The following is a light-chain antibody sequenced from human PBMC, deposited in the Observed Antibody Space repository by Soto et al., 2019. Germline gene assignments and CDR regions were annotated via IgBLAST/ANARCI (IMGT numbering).Light chain of an antibody. J-gene: IGKJ1*01. CDR2: GVS. CDR3: QQYTDWPLT. Sequence: EVVMTQSPATLSVSPGERATLSCRASQSVTSNYLAWYQQKPGQAPRLLIYGVSSRATGGPDRFSGSGSGTDFTLTISRLEPEDFAVYYCQQYTDWPLTFGQGTKVEVK. V-gene: IGKV3-20*01. CDR1: QSVTSNY.